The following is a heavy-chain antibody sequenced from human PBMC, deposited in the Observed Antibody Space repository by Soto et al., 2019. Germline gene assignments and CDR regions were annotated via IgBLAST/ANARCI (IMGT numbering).Heavy chain of an antibody. V-gene: IGHV4-34*01. CDR3: ARGLIGYNWNGDGYYYRGMDV. J-gene: IGHJ6*02. Sequence: QVQLQQWGAGLLKPSETLSLTCAVYGGSFSGYYWSWIRQPPGKGLEWIGEINHSGSTNYNPSLQSRVTISADTSKNQLSLKLFSVTAADTAVYYCARGLIGYNWNGDGYYYRGMDVWGQGTTVTVSS. CDR1: GGSFSGYY. CDR2: INHSGST. D-gene: IGHD1-1*01.